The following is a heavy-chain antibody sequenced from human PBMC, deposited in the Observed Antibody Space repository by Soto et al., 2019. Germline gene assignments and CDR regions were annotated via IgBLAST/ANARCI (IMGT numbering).Heavy chain of an antibody. CDR1: GGXISSYY. CDR3: ARAPGEAAAGYYYYYMDV. Sequence: PSETLSLTCTVSGGXISSYYWSWIRQPPGKGLEWIGYIYYSGSTNYNPSLKSRVTISVDTSKNQFSLKLSSVTAADTAVYYCARAPGEAAAGYYYYYMDVWGKGTTVTVSS. V-gene: IGHV4-59*01. J-gene: IGHJ6*03. D-gene: IGHD6-13*01. CDR2: IYYSGST.